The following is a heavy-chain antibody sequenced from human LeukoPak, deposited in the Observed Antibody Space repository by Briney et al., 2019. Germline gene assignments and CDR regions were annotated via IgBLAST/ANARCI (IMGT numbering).Heavy chain of an antibody. CDR3: AREWETNTSGGFVGP. J-gene: IGHJ4*02. D-gene: IGHD1-26*01. CDR1: GYTFTDYY. V-gene: IGHV1-2*02. Sequence: ASVKVSCKGSGYTFTDYYVHWIRQAPRQGLEWMGLINSNTRGTYVAQKFQDRVTMTRDPSIITAYLQLSRLTSDDTTVYYCAREWETNTSGGFVGPWGQGTLVTVS. CDR2: INSNTRGT.